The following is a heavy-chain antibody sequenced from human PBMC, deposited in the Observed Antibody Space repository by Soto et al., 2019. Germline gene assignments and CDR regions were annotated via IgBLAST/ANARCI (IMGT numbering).Heavy chain of an antibody. V-gene: IGHV1-69*13. J-gene: IGHJ3*02. CDR2: IIPRSATS. CDR3: ARKHSGYDDPFDI. D-gene: IGHD5-12*01. CDR1: GDTFSSYT. Sequence: GASLKVSCKASGDTFSSYTITWMRQAPGQGLEWMGGIIPRSATSNYAQKFQGRVTITADESTNTAYMELSSLRSEDTAVYYCARKHSGYDDPFDIWGQGTMVTVSS.